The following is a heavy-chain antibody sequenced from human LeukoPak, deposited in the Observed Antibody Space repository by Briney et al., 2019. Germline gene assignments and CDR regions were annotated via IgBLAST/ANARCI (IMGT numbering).Heavy chain of an antibody. CDR2: IIPIFGTA. CDR3: ARESVAGRGGYFDY. CDR1: GGTFSSYA. Sequence: GSSVKVSCKASGGTFSSYAISWVRQAPGQGHEWMGGIIPIFGTANYAQKFQGRVTITADESTSTAYMELSSLRSEDTAVYYCARESVAGRGGYFDYWGQGTLVTVSS. V-gene: IGHV1-69*01. D-gene: IGHD6-19*01. J-gene: IGHJ4*02.